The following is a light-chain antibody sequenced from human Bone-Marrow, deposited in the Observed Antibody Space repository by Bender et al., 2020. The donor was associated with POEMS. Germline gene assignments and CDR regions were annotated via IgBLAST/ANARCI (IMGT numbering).Light chain of an antibody. J-gene: IGLJ3*02. CDR3: CSYAGSSTWV. Sequence: QSALTQPASVSGSPGQSITISCTGTSSDVGKYDLVSWYQQHPGKAPRFIIYEVNKRPSGVSDRFGGPKSGNTASLTISGLQSEDEADYYCCSYAGSSTWVFGGGTKLTVL. CDR1: SSDVGKYDL. CDR2: EVN. V-gene: IGLV2-23*02.